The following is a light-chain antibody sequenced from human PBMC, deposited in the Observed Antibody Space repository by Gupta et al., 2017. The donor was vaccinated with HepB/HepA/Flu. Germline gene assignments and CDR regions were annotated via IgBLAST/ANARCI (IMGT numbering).Light chain of an antibody. J-gene: IGKJ2*02. CDR3: QQSDTTPCT. Sequence: DIQMTQSPSSLSASVGDRVTITCRASQSISSYLNWYQHKPGKAPNLLIYAASSLQSGVPSRFSGSGSGTDFTLTISSLQPEDFATYYCQQSDTTPCTFGQGTKLEIK. V-gene: IGKV1-39*01. CDR2: AAS. CDR1: QSISSY.